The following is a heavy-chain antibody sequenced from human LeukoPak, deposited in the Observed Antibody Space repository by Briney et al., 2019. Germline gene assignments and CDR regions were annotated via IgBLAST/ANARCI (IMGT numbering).Heavy chain of an antibody. D-gene: IGHD1-20*01. Sequence: PGGSLRLSCAASGFSVSSNYMNWVRQAPGKGLEWVSVIYSDGRTYYADSVKGRFTISRDNSKNTLFLQMNSLRAEDTAVYYCARFRSGNWYYFDSWGQGTRVTVSS. V-gene: IGHV3-53*01. CDR1: GFSVSSNY. CDR3: ARFRSGNWYYFDS. J-gene: IGHJ4*02. CDR2: IYSDGRT.